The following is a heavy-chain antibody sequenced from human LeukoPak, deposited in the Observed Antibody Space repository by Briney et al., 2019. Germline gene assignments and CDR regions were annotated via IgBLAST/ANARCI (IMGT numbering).Heavy chain of an antibody. V-gene: IGHV4-34*01. J-gene: IGHJ4*02. CDR1: GGSFSGYY. Sequence: TSETLSLTCAVYGGSFSGYYWSWIRQPPGKGLEWIGEINHSGSTNYNPSLKSRVTISVDTSKDQFSLKLSSVTAADTAVYYCARRTNYDFSAWGQGTLVTVSS. D-gene: IGHD3-3*01. CDR2: INHSGST. CDR3: ARRTNYDFSA.